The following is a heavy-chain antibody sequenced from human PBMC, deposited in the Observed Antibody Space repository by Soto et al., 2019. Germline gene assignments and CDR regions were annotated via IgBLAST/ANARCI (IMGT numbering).Heavy chain of an antibody. CDR1: GFTFSSYS. CDR3: ARDGDYVWGSYRWSDAFDI. V-gene: IGHV3-21*01. Sequence: GGSLRLSCAAPGFTFSSYSMNWVRQAPGKGLEWVSSISSSSSYIYYADSVKGRFTISRDNAKNSLYLQMNSLRAEDTAVYYCARDGDYVWGSYRWSDAFDIWGQGTMVTVSS. J-gene: IGHJ3*02. D-gene: IGHD3-16*02. CDR2: ISSSSSYI.